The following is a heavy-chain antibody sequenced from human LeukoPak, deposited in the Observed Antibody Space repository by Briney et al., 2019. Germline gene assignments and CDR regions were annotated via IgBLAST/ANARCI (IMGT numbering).Heavy chain of an antibody. CDR2: ISGSGGST. D-gene: IGHD3-3*01. CDR3: AKDYGVSWSGYPPAFDY. J-gene: IGHJ4*02. Sequence: GGSLRLSCAASGFTFSSYAMSWVRQAPGKGLEWVSGISGSGGSTYYADSVKGRFTISRDNSKNTLYLQMNSLRAEDTAVYYCAKDYGVSWSGYPPAFDYWGQGTLVTVSS. CDR1: GFTFSSYA. V-gene: IGHV3-23*01.